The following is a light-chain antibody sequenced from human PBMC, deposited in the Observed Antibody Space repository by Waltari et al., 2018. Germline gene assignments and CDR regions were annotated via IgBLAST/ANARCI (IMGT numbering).Light chain of an antibody. Sequence: QSALTQPASLSGSPGPSIPISCPVTRSDVRAFNYVSWYPQHPGKAPKVIIYELSNRPSGVSTRFSGSKSGNTASLTISGLQAVDEADYYCNSYTTTSARVFGGGTRLTVL. J-gene: IGLJ3*02. CDR1: RSDVRAFNY. CDR2: ELS. CDR3: NSYTTTSARV. V-gene: IGLV2-14*01.